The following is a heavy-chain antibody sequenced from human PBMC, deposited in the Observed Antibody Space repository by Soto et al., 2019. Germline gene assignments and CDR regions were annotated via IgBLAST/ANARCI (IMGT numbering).Heavy chain of an antibody. D-gene: IGHD2-15*01. CDR2: ITPIFGTA. V-gene: IGHV1-69*13. J-gene: IGHJ5*02. CDR1: GGTFSSYA. Sequence: ASVKVSCKASGGTFSSYAISWVRQAPGQGLEWMGGITPIFGTANYAQKFQGRVTITADESTSTAYMELSSLRSEDTAVYYCARDQGGGSDNPTVEFDPWGQGTLVTVSS. CDR3: ARDQGGGSDNPTVEFDP.